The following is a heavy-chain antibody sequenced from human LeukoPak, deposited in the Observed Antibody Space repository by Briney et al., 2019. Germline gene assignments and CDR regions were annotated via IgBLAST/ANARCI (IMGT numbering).Heavy chain of an antibody. CDR3: ARDMGATFPFDY. V-gene: IGHV3-21*01. J-gene: IGHJ4*02. CDR1: GFTFSSYS. Sequence: GGSLRLSCAASGFTFSSYSMNWVRQAPGKGLEWVSSISSSSSYIYYADSVKGRFTISRDNAKNSLYLQMNSLRAEDTAVYYCARDMGATFPFDYWGQGTLVTVSS. D-gene: IGHD1-26*01. CDR2: ISSSSSYI.